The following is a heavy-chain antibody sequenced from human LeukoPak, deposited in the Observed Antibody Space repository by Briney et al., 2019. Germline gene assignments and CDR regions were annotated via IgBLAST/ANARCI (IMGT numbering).Heavy chain of an antibody. V-gene: IGHV3-48*03. CDR1: GFTFSSYE. CDR3: ARDDSVAGTGFDY. CDR2: ISSSGSTI. D-gene: IGHD6-19*01. J-gene: IGHJ4*02. Sequence: GGSLRLSCAASGFTFSSYEMNWVRQAPGKGLERVSYISSSGSTIYYADSVKGRFTISRDNAKNSLYLQMNSLRAEDTAVYYCARDDSVAGTGFDYWGQGTLVTVSS.